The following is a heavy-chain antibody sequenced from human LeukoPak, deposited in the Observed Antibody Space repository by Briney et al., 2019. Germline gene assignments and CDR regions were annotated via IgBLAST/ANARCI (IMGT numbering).Heavy chain of an antibody. Sequence: GRSLRLSCAASGFTFSDYYMNWVRQAPGKGLEWISNISSGDNTKNYADSVRGRFTVYRDNAKNSLYLQMNSLRAEDTAVYYRVRGGTFGVVTHFDVWGKGTTVTVSS. CDR1: GFTFSDYY. J-gene: IGHJ6*04. CDR3: VRGGTFGVVTHFDV. V-gene: IGHV3-11*04. D-gene: IGHD3-3*01. CDR2: ISSGDNTK.